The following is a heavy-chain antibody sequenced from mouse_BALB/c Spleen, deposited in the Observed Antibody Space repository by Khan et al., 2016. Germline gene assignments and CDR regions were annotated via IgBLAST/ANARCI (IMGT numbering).Heavy chain of an antibody. CDR3: ARIAQDGSSYVYYAMDY. D-gene: IGHD1-1*01. CDR2: IWWDDDK. J-gene: IGHJ4*01. V-gene: IGHV8-8*01. Sequence: QVTLKESGPGILQPSQTLSLTCSFSGFSLSTSGMGVGWIRQPSGKGLEWLAHIWWDDDKYYNTALKSGLTISKDTSKNQVFLKIASVDTADTATYYCARIAQDGSSYVYYAMDYWGQGTSVTVSS. CDR1: GFSLSTSGMG.